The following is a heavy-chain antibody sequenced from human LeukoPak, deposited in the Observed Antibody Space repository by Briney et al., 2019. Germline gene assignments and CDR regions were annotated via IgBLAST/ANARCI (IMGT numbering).Heavy chain of an antibody. Sequence: SETLSLTCAVYGGSFSGYYWSWIRQPPGKGLEWIGEINHSGSTNYNPSLKSRVTISVDTSKNQFSLKLSSVTAADTAVYYCARGRGYSYGWGDYYYYYGMDVWGQGTTVTVSS. CDR1: GGSFSGYY. J-gene: IGHJ6*02. CDR3: ARGRGYSYGWGDYYYYYGMDV. V-gene: IGHV4-34*01. CDR2: INHSGST. D-gene: IGHD5-18*01.